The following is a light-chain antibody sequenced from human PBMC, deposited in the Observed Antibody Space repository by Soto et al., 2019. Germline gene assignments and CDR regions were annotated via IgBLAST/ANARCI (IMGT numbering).Light chain of an antibody. Sequence: EVVLTQSPGTLSLSPGEGATLSCRASQSIISSYLAWYQHKPGQAPRLLIYGVSSRATGVPDRFSGSGSGTDFTLTISRLEPEDFAVYYCQLYGNSVPFTFGQGTKLEIK. CDR2: GVS. CDR3: QLYGNSVPFT. CDR1: QSIISSY. V-gene: IGKV3-20*01. J-gene: IGKJ2*01.